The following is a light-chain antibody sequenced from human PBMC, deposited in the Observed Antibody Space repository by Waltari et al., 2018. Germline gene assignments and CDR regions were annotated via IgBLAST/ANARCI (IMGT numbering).Light chain of an antibody. CDR3: QHYVRLPVT. CDR1: QSVRGT. J-gene: IGKJ1*01. Sequence: EIVLTQSPGPLSLSQGEEATLPCRASQSVRGTLAWYQQKPGQPPRLLIYAASIRATGIPDRFSGSGSGTDFTLTISRLEPEDFAVYYCQHYVRLPVTFGQGTKVEIK. CDR2: AAS. V-gene: IGKV3-20*01.